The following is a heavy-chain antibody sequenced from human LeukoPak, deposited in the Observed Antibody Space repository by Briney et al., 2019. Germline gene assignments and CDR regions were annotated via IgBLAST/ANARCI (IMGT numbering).Heavy chain of an antibody. V-gene: IGHV4-61*02. D-gene: IGHD3-3*01. J-gene: IGHJ4*02. CDR2: IYTSGST. CDR1: GGSISSGSYY. CDR3: ARFVEYYDFWSGYYGEFDY. Sequence: PSETLPLTCTVSGGSISSGSYYWSWIRQPAGKGLEWIGRIYTSGSTNYNPSLKSRVTISVDTSKNQFSLKLSSVTAADTAVYYCARFVEYYDFWSGYYGEFDYWGQGTLVTVSS.